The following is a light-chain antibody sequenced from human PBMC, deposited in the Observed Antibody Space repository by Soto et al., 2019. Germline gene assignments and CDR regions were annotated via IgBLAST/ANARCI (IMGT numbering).Light chain of an antibody. CDR2: AAS. CDR1: QSISMY. V-gene: IGKV1-39*01. CDR3: QQVDSPPYT. Sequence: DIQMTQSPSSLSASVGDRVTITCRASQSISMYLNWYQQKPGKAPNLLIYAASTLHSGVPSRFSGSVSGTDFTLTSSSLQPEDFAVYFGQQVDSPPYTFGHVTKLQIK. J-gene: IGKJ2*01.